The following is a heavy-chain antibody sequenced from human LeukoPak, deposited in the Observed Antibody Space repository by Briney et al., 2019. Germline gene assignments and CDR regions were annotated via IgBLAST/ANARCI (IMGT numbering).Heavy chain of an antibody. Sequence: PSETLSLTCTVSGGSISSYYWSWIRQPAGKGLEWIGRIYTSGSTNYNPSLKSRVTISVDTSKNQFSLNLNSVTAADTAVYYCGRRGTGRWFDPWGQGTLVTVSS. CDR2: IYTSGST. V-gene: IGHV4-4*07. CDR1: GGSISSYY. CDR3: GRRGTGRWFDP. J-gene: IGHJ5*02. D-gene: IGHD1-1*01.